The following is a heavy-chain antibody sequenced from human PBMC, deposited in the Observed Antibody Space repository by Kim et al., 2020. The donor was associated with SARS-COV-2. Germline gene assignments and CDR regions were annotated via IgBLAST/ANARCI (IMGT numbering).Heavy chain of an antibody. J-gene: IGHJ3*02. D-gene: IGHD2-8*01. Sequence: GGSLRLSCAASGFSFSGYAMSWVRQAPGKGLERVSAISGSDGDTYYSDSVRGRFTITKDNSRNTLYLQMNSLTAEDTAIYFCVKDRVSSVPHDAFDIWGQGSMVTISS. V-gene: IGHV3-23*01. CDR1: GFSFSGYA. CDR2: ISGSDGDT. CDR3: VKDRVSSVPHDAFDI.